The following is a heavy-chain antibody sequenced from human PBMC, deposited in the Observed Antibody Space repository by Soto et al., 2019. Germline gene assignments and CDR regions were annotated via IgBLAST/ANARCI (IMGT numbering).Heavy chain of an antibody. CDR3: AINLFGYCSSKRCYTMGDAFDI. Sequence: ASVKVSCKASGYTFTGYYMHWVRQAPGQGLEWMGWINPNSGGTNYAQKFQGWVTMTRDTSISTAYMELSRLRSDDTAVYYCAINLFGYCSSKRCYTMGDAFDIWGQGTMVTVSS. D-gene: IGHD2-2*01. J-gene: IGHJ3*02. CDR2: INPNSGGT. CDR1: GYTFTGYY. V-gene: IGHV1-2*04.